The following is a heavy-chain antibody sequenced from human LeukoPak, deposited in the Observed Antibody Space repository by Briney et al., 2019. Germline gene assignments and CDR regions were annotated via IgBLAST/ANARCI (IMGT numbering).Heavy chain of an antibody. CDR3: AKAGPCFGFDY. D-gene: IGHD3-10*01. V-gene: IGHV3-53*01. CDR2: IYSGGST. Sequence: GGSLRLSCAASGFTVSSNYMSWVRQAPGKGLEWVSIIYSGGSTFYADSVKGRFTISRDNAKNSLNLQMNSLRAEDTALYYCAKAGPCFGFDYWGQGTLVTVSS. CDR1: GFTVSSNY. J-gene: IGHJ4*02.